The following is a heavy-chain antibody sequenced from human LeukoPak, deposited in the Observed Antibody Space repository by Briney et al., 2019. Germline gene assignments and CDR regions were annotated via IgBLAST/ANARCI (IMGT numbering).Heavy chain of an antibody. V-gene: IGHV3-23*01. CDR3: GKTTVGYSSGQKPAWPVDY. CDR1: GFTFSSYA. Sequence: PGGSLRLSCAASGFTFSSYAMTWVRQAPGKGLEWVSAICGIGGCTYYADSVKGRFTISRDNSKNTLYLQMNSLRAEDTAVYYCGKTTVGYSSGQKPAWPVDYWGQGTLVTVSS. CDR2: ICGIGGCT. J-gene: IGHJ4*02. D-gene: IGHD5-18*01.